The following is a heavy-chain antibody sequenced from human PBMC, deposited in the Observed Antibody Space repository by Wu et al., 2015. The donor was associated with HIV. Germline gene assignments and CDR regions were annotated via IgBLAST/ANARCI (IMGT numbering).Heavy chain of an antibody. V-gene: IGHV1-69*18. CDR3: ARDPGGDYGVYYFDY. Sequence: QVHLVQSGAEVRKPGASLNISCKASGYSFRDYYIHWVRQAPGQGLEWMGRIIPIFGTANYAQKFQGRVTITADGSTSTAYMELSSLRSEDTAVYYCARDPGGDYGVYYFDYWGQGTLVTVSS. CDR1: GYSFRDYY. CDR2: IIPIFGTA. D-gene: IGHD4-17*01. J-gene: IGHJ4*02.